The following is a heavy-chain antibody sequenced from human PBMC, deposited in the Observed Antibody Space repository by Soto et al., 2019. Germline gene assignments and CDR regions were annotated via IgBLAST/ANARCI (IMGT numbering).Heavy chain of an antibody. D-gene: IGHD5-12*01. J-gene: IGHJ6*02. CDR2: IIPILGIA. V-gene: IGHV1-69*04. Sequence: ASVKVSCKASGGTFSSYTISWVRQAPGQGLEWMGRIIPILGIANYAQKFQGRVTITADKSTSTAYMELSSLRSEDTAVYYCARDAMDIVATIMNYYYYGMDVWGQGTTVTVSS. CDR3: ARDAMDIVATIMNYYYYGMDV. CDR1: GGTFSSYT.